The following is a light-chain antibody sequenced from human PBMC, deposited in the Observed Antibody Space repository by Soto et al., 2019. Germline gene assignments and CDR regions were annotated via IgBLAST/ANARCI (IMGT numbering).Light chain of an antibody. V-gene: IGKV4-1*01. CDR1: QSILYNSNNKNY. Sequence: DIVMTQSPDSLAVSLGERATINCKSSQSILYNSNNKNYLAWYQQKPGQPPKLLIYWASTRESGVPDRFSGSGSGTDFTLTISSLQAEDVAVYYCQQYYSNFPLTFGGGTKVEIK. CDR3: QQYYSNFPLT. CDR2: WAS. J-gene: IGKJ4*01.